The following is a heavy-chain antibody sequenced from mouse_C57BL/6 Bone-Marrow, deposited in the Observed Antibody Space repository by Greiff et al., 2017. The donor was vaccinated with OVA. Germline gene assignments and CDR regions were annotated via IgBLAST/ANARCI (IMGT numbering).Heavy chain of an antibody. CDR2: ISYDGSN. D-gene: IGHD2-5*01. CDR3: ARGGGSNYGFAY. V-gene: IGHV3-6*01. J-gene: IGHJ3*01. Sequence: VQLVESGPGLVKPSQSLSLTCSVTGYSITSGYYWNWIRQFPGNKLEWMGYISYDGSNNYNPSLKNRISITRDTSKNQFFLKLNSVTTEDTATYYCARGGGSNYGFAYWGQGTLVTVSA. CDR1: GYSITSGYY.